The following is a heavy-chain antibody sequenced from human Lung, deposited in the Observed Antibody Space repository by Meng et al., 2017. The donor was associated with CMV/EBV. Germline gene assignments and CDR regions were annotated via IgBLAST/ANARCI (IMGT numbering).Heavy chain of an antibody. CDR2: ININTGNP. CDR1: GYTFTSSS. D-gene: IGHD6-19*01. J-gene: IGHJ4*02. V-gene: IGHV7-4-1*01. Sequence: QGQLLQSGSEVKKPGDSVKVSCQAAGYTFTSSSMNWVRHAPGQGLEWMGWININTGNPTYAQGFTGRFVFSLDTSVSTAYLQIDSLKADDTAVYYCARGNGWRFDYWGQGTLVTVSS. CDR3: ARGNGWRFDY.